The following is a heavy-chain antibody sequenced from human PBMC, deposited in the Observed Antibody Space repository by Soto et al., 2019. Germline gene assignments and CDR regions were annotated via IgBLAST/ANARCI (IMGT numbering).Heavy chain of an antibody. D-gene: IGHD6-13*01. CDR1: GGSTTDYY. Sequence: PSXTLSLTCTVSGGSTTDYYWNWIRQPPGKGLEWIGYIYNNGVTNYNPSLKSRVTISVDTSKNQFSLNLSSVTAADTAMYYCARAIAAAGNWFDPWGQGTLVTVSS. CDR3: ARAIAAAGNWFDP. CDR2: IYNNGVT. V-gene: IGHV4-59*01. J-gene: IGHJ5*02.